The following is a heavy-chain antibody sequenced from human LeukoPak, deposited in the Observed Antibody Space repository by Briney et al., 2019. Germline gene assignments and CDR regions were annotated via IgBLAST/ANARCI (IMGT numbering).Heavy chain of an antibody. V-gene: IGHV3-23*01. J-gene: IGHJ6*02. CDR2: ISGSGGST. CDR1: GFTFSSYA. Sequence: GGSLRLSCAASGFTFSSYAMSWVRQAPGKGLEWVSAISGSGGSTYYADTVKGRFTISRDNSKNTLYLQMNSLRAEDTAVYYCAKDPLNSSGWYYYYYGMDVWGQGTTVTVSS. D-gene: IGHD6-19*01. CDR3: AKDPLNSSGWYYYYYGMDV.